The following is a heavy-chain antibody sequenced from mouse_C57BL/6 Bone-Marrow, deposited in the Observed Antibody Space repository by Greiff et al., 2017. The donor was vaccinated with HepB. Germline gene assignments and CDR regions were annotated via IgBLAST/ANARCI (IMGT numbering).Heavy chain of an antibody. CDR1: GYSITSGYD. J-gene: IGHJ1*03. CDR3: ARDYGSSYGYFDV. D-gene: IGHD1-1*01. Sequence: EVQLQQSGPGMVKPSQSLSLTCTVTGYSITSGYDWHWIRHFPGNKLEWMGYISYSGSTNYNPSLKSRISITHDTSKNHFFLKLNSVTTEDTATYYCARDYGSSYGYFDVWGTGTTVTVSS. V-gene: IGHV3-1*01. CDR2: ISYSGST.